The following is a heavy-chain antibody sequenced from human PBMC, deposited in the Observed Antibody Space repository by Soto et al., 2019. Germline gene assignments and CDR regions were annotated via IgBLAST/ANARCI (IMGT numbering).Heavy chain of an antibody. D-gene: IGHD3-10*01. CDR2: VHHSWGS. CDR3: ARQGFGPLHGHVDV. Sequence: QVQLQESGPGLVKPSETLSLSCTVSGGSISSYYWSWFRQSPGKRMEWIGYVHHSWGSSYNPSLQSRVVISLDTSTSQFSLRVTSVTATDAAVYYCARQGFGPLHGHVDVWGQGTTVTVSS. V-gene: IGHV4-59*08. CDR1: GGSISSYY. J-gene: IGHJ6*02.